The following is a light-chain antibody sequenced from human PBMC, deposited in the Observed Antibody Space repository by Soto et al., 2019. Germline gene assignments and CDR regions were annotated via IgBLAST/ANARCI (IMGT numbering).Light chain of an antibody. CDR2: KAS. Sequence: DIQMTQSPSTLSASVGDRVTITCRASQSISSWLAWYQQKPGKAPKLLIYKASSLESGVPPRFSGSGSGTEFTLTISSLQPDDFATYYCQQYNSYWTFGHGTKVEIK. CDR3: QQYNSYWT. V-gene: IGKV1-5*03. CDR1: QSISSW. J-gene: IGKJ1*01.